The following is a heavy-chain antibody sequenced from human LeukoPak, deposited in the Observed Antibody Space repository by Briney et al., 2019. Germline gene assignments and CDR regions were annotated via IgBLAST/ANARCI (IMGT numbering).Heavy chain of an antibody. J-gene: IGHJ5*02. CDR3: ARSDESKPWDP. Sequence: PSETLSLTCTVSGASISDYYWSWIRRPPGKGLEWIGYIYYSGSTNYNPSLKGRATISEDTSKNQLSLKLSSVTAADTAVYYCARSDESKPWDPWGQGTLVTVSS. D-gene: IGHD1-14*01. V-gene: IGHV4-59*01. CDR1: GASISDYY. CDR2: IYYSGST.